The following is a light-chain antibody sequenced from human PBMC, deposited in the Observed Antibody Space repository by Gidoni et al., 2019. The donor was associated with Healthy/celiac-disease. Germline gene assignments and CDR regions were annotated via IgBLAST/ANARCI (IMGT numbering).Light chain of an antibody. V-gene: IGKV3-15*01. CDR1: QSVSIN. Sequence: EIGMTQAPATLSGSPGERATLSCRASQSVSINLAWYQQKPGQAPRLLIYGATTRATGIPARFSGSGSGTEFTLTISSLQSEDFAVYYCQQYNNWPPYTFGQGTKLVIK. CDR3: QQYNNWPPYT. J-gene: IGKJ2*01. CDR2: GAT.